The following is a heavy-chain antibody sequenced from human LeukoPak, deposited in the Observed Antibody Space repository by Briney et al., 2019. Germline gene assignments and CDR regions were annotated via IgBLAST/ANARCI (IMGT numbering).Heavy chain of an antibody. CDR2: IKLDGSEK. D-gene: IGHD3-3*01. J-gene: IGHJ4*02. V-gene: IGHV3-7*03. Sequence: GGSLRLSCVASGFTFGKYWMSWVRQAPGKGLEWVANIKLDGSEKNYVDSVKGRLTISRDNTKNSLYLQMNSLRAEDTAVFYCARDQYDTWSRRGNFDSWGQGTLVIVSS. CDR1: GFTFGKYW. CDR3: ARDQYDTWSRRGNFDS.